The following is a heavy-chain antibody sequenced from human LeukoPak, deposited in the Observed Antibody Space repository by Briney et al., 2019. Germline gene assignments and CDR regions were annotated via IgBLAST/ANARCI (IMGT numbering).Heavy chain of an antibody. CDR2: ISAYNGNT. CDR3: AREASPLYYFDY. Sequence: ASVTVSCKASGYTFTSYGISWVRQAPGQGLEWMGWISAYNGNTNYAQKLQGRVTMTTDTSTSTAYMELRSLRSDDTAVYYCAREASPLYYFDYWGQGTLVTVSS. CDR1: GYTFTSYG. J-gene: IGHJ4*02. V-gene: IGHV1-18*01.